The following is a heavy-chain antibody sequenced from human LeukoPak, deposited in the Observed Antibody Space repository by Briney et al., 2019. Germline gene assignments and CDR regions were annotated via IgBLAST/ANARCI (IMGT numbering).Heavy chain of an antibody. V-gene: IGHV3-9*01. CDR2: ISWNSGSI. D-gene: IGHD6-19*01. CDR1: GFTFDDYA. CDR3: ANGGPNSGWYYFDY. J-gene: IGHJ4*02. Sequence: GRSLRLSCAASGFTFDDYAMHWVRQAPGKGLEWASGISWNSGSIGYADSVKGRFTISRGNSKNTLYLQMNSLRAEDTAVYYCANGGPNSGWYYFDYWGQGTLVTVSS.